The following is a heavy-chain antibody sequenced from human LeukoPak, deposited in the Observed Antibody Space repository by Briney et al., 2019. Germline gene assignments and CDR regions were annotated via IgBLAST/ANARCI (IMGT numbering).Heavy chain of an antibody. CDR2: IYYSGST. V-gene: IGHV4-39*07. D-gene: IGHD3-22*01. J-gene: IGHJ6*04. CDR3: ARARGITMIPAMDV. CDR1: GGSISSNNHY. Sequence: PSETLSLTCTVSGGSISSNNHYWGWIRQPPGRGLEWIGSIYYSGSTYYNPSLKSRVTISVDTSKNQFSLRMSSVTAADTAVYYCARARGITMIPAMDVWGIGTTVTISP.